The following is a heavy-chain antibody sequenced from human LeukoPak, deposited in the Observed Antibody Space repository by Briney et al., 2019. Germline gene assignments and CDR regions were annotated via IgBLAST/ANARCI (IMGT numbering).Heavy chain of an antibody. CDR1: GFTFSSYG. CDR2: ISYDGSNK. J-gene: IGHJ5*02. Sequence: GGSLRLSCAASGFTFSSYGMHWVRQAPGKGLEWVAVISYDGSNKYYADSVKGRFTISRDNSKNTLYLQMNSLRAEDTAVYYCARVKGYGGNWFDPWGQGTLVTVSS. V-gene: IGHV3-30*03. CDR3: ARVKGYGGNWFDP. D-gene: IGHD4-23*01.